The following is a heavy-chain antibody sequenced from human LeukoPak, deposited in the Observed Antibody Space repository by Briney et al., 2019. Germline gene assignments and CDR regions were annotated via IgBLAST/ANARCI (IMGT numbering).Heavy chain of an antibody. Sequence: PGGSLRLSCVASGITFSSHAMTWVRQGPGKGLDWVSGISASGGTTYYADSVKGRFTISRDNAKNPLYLQMNSLRAEDTAVYYCASSYGTGVVPAARERRFDYWGQGALVTVSS. CDR1: GITFSSHA. CDR2: ISASGGTT. J-gene: IGHJ4*02. V-gene: IGHV3-23*01. D-gene: IGHD2-2*01. CDR3: ASSYGTGVVPAARERRFDY.